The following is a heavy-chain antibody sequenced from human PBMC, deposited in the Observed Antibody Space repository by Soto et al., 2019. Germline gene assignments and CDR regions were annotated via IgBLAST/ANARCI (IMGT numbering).Heavy chain of an antibody. CDR3: ASGLVTTLHY. CDR1: GGSISSGGYS. V-gene: IGHV4-30-2*01. J-gene: IGHJ4*02. D-gene: IGHD4-17*01. Sequence: SETLSLSCAVSGGSISSGGYSWSWIRQPPGKGLEWIGYIYHSGSTYYNPSLKSRVTISVDRSKNQFSLKLSSVTAADTSVYYCASGLVTTLHYWGQGTLVTVSS. CDR2: IYHSGST.